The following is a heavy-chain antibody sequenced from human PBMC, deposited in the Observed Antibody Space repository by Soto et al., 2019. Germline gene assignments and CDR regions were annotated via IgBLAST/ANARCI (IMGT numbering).Heavy chain of an antibody. J-gene: IGHJ4*02. CDR1: GFTFSGYA. CDR2: ISGSGGST. CDR3: AINPVDTAMVTFDY. D-gene: IGHD5-18*01. V-gene: IGHV3-23*01. Sequence: GGSLRLSCAASGFTFSGYAMSWVRQAPGKGLEWVSAISGSGGSTYYADSVKGRFTISRDNSKNTLYLQMNSLRAEDTAVYYCAINPVDTAMVTFDYWGQGTLVTVSS.